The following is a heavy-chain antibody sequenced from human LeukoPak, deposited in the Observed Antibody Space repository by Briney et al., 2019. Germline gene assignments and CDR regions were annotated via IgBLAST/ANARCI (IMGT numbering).Heavy chain of an antibody. D-gene: IGHD2-15*01. CDR1: GFTFRSYA. CDR3: ARRLDLGSIVVVVAATGCFDY. V-gene: IGHV3-23*01. CDR2: ISGSGGST. Sequence: GGSLRLSCAASGFTFRSYAMSWVRQAPGKGLEWVSGISGSGGSTYYAGSVKGRFTISRDNSKNTLYLQMNSLRAEDTAIYYCARRLDLGSIVVVVAATGCFDYWGQGTLVTVSS. J-gene: IGHJ4*02.